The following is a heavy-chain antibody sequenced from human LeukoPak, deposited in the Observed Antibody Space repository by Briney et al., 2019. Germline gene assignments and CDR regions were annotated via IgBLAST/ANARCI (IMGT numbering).Heavy chain of an antibody. J-gene: IGHJ4*02. CDR2: ISGSGGST. CDR1: GLTFSSYA. V-gene: IGHV3-23*01. CDR3: AKDLGANYYDSSGYYDY. D-gene: IGHD3-22*01. Sequence: GGSLRLSCAASGLTFSSYAMSWVRQAPGKGLEWVSAISGSGGSTYYADSVKGRFTISRDNSKNTLYLQMNSLRAEDTAVYYCAKDLGANYYDSSGYYDYWGQGTLVTVSS.